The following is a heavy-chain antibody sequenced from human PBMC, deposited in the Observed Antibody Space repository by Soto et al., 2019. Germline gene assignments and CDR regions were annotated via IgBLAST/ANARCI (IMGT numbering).Heavy chain of an antibody. J-gene: IGHJ1*01. CDR3: AREVLYCGGDCYSGYFQH. CDR2: IYYSGST. D-gene: IGHD2-21*02. V-gene: IGHV4-31*03. Sequence: QVQLQESGPGLVKPSQTLSLTCTVSGGSISSGGYYWSWIRQHPGKGLEWIGYIYYSGSTYYNPXXKSRVTISVDXXKXQXXLKLSSVTAADTAVYYCAREVLYCGGDCYSGYFQHWGQGTLVTVSS. CDR1: GGSISSGGYY.